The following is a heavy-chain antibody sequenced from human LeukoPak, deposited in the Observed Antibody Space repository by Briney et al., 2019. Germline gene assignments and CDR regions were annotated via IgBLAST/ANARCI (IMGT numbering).Heavy chain of an antibody. CDR3: ARGDHIVVVTAPDY. CDR1: GYTFTSYG. CDR2: ISAYNGNT. Sequence: ASVKVSCKASGYTFTSYGISWVRQVPGQGLEWMGWISAYNGNTNYAQKLQGRVTMATDTSTSTAYMELRSLRSDDTAVYYCARGDHIVVVTAPDYWGQGTLVTVSS. J-gene: IGHJ4*02. D-gene: IGHD2-21*02. V-gene: IGHV1-18*01.